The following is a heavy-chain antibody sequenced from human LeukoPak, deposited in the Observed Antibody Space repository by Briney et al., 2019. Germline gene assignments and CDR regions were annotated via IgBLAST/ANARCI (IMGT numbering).Heavy chain of an antibody. CDR3: VSLDGVYYYHMDV. CDR1: GFTFNRYW. J-gene: IGHJ6*02. D-gene: IGHD3/OR15-3a*01. CDR2: ISPDGNSA. Sequence: GGSLRLSCAASGFTFNRYWMYWVRQAPGKGLVWVSRISPDGNSATYADSVKGRFTISRDNAKNTLYLQMNSLRAEDSAVYYCVSLDGVYYYHMDVWGQGTTVIVSS. V-gene: IGHV3-74*03.